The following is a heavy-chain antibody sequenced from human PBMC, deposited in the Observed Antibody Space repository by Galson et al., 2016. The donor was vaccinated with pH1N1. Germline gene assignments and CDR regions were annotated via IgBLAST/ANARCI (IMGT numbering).Heavy chain of an antibody. D-gene: IGHD3-22*01. V-gene: IGHV3-23*01. J-gene: IGHJ4*02. CDR2: ISGGGATT. CDR1: GFTFSTFA. Sequence: SLRLSCAPSGFTFSTFAMGWVRQAPGKGLQWLSAISGGGATTYYIDSVKGRFTISRDNSKNTLHLEMNSLKAEDTALYYCVKYDSSGYYYGRLVNWGQGTLVTVSS. CDR3: VKYDSSGYYYGRLVN.